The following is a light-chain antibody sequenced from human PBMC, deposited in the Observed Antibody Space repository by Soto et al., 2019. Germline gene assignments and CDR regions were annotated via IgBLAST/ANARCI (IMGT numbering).Light chain of an antibody. CDR1: QSVSSSY. CDR3: QQYGTSPT. J-gene: IGKJ4*01. Sequence: IVFTQSPRTLSLSQGERATLSCRARQSVSSSYLAWYQQKPGQAPRLLIYGASSRATGITDRFSGTGSETDFTLTISRLEPEDSAVYYCQQYGTSPTFGGGTKVDI. V-gene: IGKV3-20*01. CDR2: GAS.